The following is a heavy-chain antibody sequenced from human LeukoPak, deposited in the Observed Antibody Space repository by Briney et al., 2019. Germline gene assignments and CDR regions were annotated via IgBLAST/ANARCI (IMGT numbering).Heavy chain of an antibody. D-gene: IGHD3-3*01. V-gene: IGHV4-59*11. J-gene: IGHJ4*02. Sequence: SETLSLTCAVYGGSFSGHYWSWIRQPPGKGLEWIGYIYYSGSTYYNPSLKSRVTISVDRSKNQFSLKLSSVTAADTAVYYCAREDYDFWSGHIFGGRYFDYWGQGTLVTVSS. CDR1: GGSFSGHY. CDR3: AREDYDFWSGHIFGGRYFDY. CDR2: IYYSGST.